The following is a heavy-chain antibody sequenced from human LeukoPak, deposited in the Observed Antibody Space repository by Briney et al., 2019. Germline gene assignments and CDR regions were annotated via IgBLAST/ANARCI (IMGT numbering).Heavy chain of an antibody. Sequence: ASVKVSCKASGYTFTSYGISWVRQAPGQGLEWMGWINPNSGGTNYAQKFQGRVTMTRDTSIGTAYMELSRLRSDDTAVYYCASWKYYGSGSYYHIWGQGTLVTVSS. D-gene: IGHD3-10*01. CDR2: INPNSGGT. J-gene: IGHJ4*02. CDR1: GYTFTSYG. V-gene: IGHV1-2*02. CDR3: ASWKYYGSGSYYHI.